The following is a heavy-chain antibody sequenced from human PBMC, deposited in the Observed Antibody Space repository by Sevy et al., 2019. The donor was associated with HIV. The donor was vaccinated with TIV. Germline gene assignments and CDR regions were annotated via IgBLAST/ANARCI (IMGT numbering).Heavy chain of an antibody. Sequence: GSLRLSCAASGFTFSSYAISWVRQAPGKGLEWVSVISSSGGTTYYAGSVEGRFTISRDNSKNTLYWQMNRLRAEDTAIYYCARRPDLGEIIPTGVMDVWGRGTTVTVSS. V-gene: IGHV3-23*01. CDR3: ARRPDLGEIIPTGVMDV. CDR1: GFTFSSYA. CDR2: ISSSGGTT. D-gene: IGHD3-3*01. J-gene: IGHJ6*02.